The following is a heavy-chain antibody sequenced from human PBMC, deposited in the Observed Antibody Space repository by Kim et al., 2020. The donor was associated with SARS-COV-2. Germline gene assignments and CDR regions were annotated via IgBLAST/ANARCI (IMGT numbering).Heavy chain of an antibody. D-gene: IGHD3-10*01. Sequence: SYRHSVKGRFTTSRDNSKNTMYRQVNSRGAEDTALYYCAKRRLGELHYWGQGTLVPVSS. CDR3: AKRRLGELHY. J-gene: IGHJ4*02. V-gene: IGHV3-23*01.